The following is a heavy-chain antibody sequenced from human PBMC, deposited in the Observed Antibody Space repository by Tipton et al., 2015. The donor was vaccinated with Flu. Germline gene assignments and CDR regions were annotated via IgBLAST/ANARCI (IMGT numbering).Heavy chain of an antibody. CDR2: ISSTGTII. CDR1: GFIFSSYE. CDR3: ASLTGDDY. D-gene: IGHD7-27*01. Sequence: VQSGGSLRLSCAASGFIFSSYEMNWVRLAPGKGLEWVSYISSTGTIISYADSVKGRFTISRDNARNALYLQMSSLTAEDTAVYFCASLTGDDYRGQGTQVTVSS. V-gene: IGHV3-48*03. J-gene: IGHJ4*02.